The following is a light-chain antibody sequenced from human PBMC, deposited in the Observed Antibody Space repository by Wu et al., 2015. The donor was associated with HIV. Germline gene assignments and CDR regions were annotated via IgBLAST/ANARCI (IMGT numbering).Light chain of an antibody. CDR2: GAS. V-gene: IGKV3D-15*01. Sequence: DIVLTQSPGTLSLSPGERATLSCRATQNINTYLAWYQQRPGQAPRLLIYGASSRATGIPNRFSGGGSGTEFTLTISSVQSEDFALYYCQQYNNWPPLTFGGGTKVEIK. J-gene: IGKJ4*01. CDR1: QNINTY. CDR3: QQYNNWPPLT.